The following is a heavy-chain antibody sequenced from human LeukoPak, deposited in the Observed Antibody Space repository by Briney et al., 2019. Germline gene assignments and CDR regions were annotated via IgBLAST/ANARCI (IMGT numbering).Heavy chain of an antibody. CDR3: ATGYCSSTRCYGNYYYGMDV. CDR1: GFTFSSYW. D-gene: IGHD2-2*01. CDR2: IKQDGSEK. V-gene: IGHV3-7*01. Sequence: GGSLRLSCAASGFTFSSYWMSWVRQAPGKGLEWVANIKQDGSEKYYVDSVKGRFTISRDNAKNSLYLQMNSLRAEDTAVYYCATGYCSSTRCYGNYYYGMDVWGQGTTVTVSS. J-gene: IGHJ6*02.